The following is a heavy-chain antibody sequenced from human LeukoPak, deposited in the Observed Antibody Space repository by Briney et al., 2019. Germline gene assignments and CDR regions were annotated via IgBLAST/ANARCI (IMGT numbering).Heavy chain of an antibody. Sequence: GGSLRLSCATSGFIFSSCAMSWVRQAPGKGLGGGSVISGSGGGTNYAESVKGRFTISRDNSKKTLYLQMNSLRVEDTAVYYCAKHRGRDGGYPFDYWGQGTLVTVSS. D-gene: IGHD5-12*01. CDR2: ISGSGGGT. J-gene: IGHJ4*02. V-gene: IGHV3-23*01. CDR1: GFIFSSCA. CDR3: AKHRGRDGGYPFDY.